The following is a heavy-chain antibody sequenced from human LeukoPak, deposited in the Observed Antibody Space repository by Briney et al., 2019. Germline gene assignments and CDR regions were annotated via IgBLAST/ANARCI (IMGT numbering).Heavy chain of an antibody. J-gene: IGHJ4*02. CDR1: GFTFSSYS. D-gene: IGHD5-18*01. CDR3: AREGGLQLWGFGY. CDR2: ISSSSSYI. V-gene: IGHV3-21*01. Sequence: KAGGSLRLSCAASGFTFSSYSMNWVRQAPGKGLEWVSSISSSSSYIYYADSVKGRFTISGDNAKNSLYLQMNSLRAEDTAVYYCAREGGLQLWGFGYWGQGTLVTVSS.